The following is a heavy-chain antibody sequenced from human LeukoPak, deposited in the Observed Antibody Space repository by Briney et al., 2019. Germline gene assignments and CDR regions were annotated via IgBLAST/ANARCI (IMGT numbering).Heavy chain of an antibody. V-gene: IGHV1-8*01. CDR2: MNPDSGNT. CDR3: ARVRGVIGP. J-gene: IGHJ5*02. D-gene: IGHD2-8*02. Sequence: GASVKVSCRASGYTFSNFDINWVRQAPGQGLEWMGWMNPDSGNTGYAQKFQGRVSMTRSTSLNTAYMELSSLGSDDTALYYCARVRGVIGPWGQGTLVIGSS. CDR1: GYTFSNFD.